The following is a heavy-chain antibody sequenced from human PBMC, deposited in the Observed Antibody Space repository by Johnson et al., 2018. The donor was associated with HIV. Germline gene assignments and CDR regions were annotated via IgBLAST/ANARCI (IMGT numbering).Heavy chain of an antibody. CDR2: ISYDGSNK. CDR3: ATRPQLVPGAFDI. D-gene: IGHD6-13*01. CDR1: GFTFSSYG. J-gene: IGHJ3*02. Sequence: QEQLVESGGGVVQPGRSLRLSCAASGFTFSSYGMHWVRQAPGKGLEWVAVISYDGSNKYYADSVKGRFTISRDNAKNSLYLQMNSLRAEYTALYYWATRPQLVPGAFDIWGQGTMVTVAS. V-gene: IGHV3-30*19.